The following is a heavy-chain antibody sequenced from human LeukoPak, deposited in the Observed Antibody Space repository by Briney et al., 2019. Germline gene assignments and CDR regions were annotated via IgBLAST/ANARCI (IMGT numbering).Heavy chain of an antibody. Sequence: GGSLRLSCAASGFTFSSYWMSWVRQAPGKGLEWVANIKQDGSEKYYVDSVKGRFTISRDNAKNSLYLQMNSLRAEGTAVYYCARDAGYSYGYGFDYWGQGTLVTVSS. V-gene: IGHV3-7*01. D-gene: IGHD5-18*01. CDR2: IKQDGSEK. CDR3: ARDAGYSYGYGFDY. CDR1: GFTFSSYW. J-gene: IGHJ4*02.